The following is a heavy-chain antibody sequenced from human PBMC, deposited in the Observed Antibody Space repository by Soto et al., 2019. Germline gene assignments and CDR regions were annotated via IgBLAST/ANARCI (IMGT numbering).Heavy chain of an antibody. J-gene: IGHJ4*02. CDR2: ISSTGATI. CDR1: GFTFSDYY. D-gene: IGHD2-15*01. CDR3: AREARWRYVDS. V-gene: IGHV3-11*01. Sequence: PGGSLRLSCAASGFTFSDYYMSWIRQAPGQGLEWVSYISSTGATIQYADSVKGRFTISGDNAKNSLYLQMNSLRVEDTAVYYCAREARWRYVDSWGQGTLVTVSS.